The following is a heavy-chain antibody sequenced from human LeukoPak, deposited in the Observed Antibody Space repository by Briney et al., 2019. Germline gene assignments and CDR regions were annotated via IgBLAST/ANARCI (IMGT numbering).Heavy chain of an antibody. CDR1: GFTFSSYA. CDR3: ASPVGGLRLGELSAPYYYYGMDV. Sequence: GGSLRLSCAASGFTFSSYAMHWVRQAPGKGLEWVAVISYDGSNKYYADSVKGRFTISRDNSKNTLYLQMNSLRAEDTAVYYCASPVGGLRLGELSAPYYYYGMDVWGQGTTVTVSS. J-gene: IGHJ6*02. CDR2: ISYDGSNK. D-gene: IGHD3-16*02. V-gene: IGHV3-30-3*01.